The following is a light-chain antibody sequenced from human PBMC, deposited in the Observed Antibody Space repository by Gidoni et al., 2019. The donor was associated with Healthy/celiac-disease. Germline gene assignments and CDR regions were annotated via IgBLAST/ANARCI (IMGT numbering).Light chain of an antibody. CDR1: QSISSY. J-gene: IGKJ4*01. CDR3: QQSYSTPLT. V-gene: IGKV1-39*01. CDR2: AAS. Sequence: IQMTQSPSSLSASVGDRVTITCRASQSISSYLNWYQQKPRKAPKLLIYAASSLQSGVPSRFSGSESGTDFTLTISSLQPEDFATYYCQQSYSTPLTFGGGTKVEIK.